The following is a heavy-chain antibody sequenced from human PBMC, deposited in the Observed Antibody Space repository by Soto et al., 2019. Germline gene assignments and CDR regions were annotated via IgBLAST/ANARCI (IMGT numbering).Heavy chain of an antibody. CDR2: ISGGGGST. Sequence: GESLRLSCAASGFTFSSYAMSWVRQAPGKGLEWVSAISGGGGSTYYADSVKGRFTISRDNSKNTLYLQMNSLRAEDTAVYYCAKDTQGDDYGDYPGLDAFDIWGQGTMVAVSS. CDR3: AKDTQGDDYGDYPGLDAFDI. CDR1: GFTFSSYA. D-gene: IGHD4-17*01. V-gene: IGHV3-23*01. J-gene: IGHJ3*02.